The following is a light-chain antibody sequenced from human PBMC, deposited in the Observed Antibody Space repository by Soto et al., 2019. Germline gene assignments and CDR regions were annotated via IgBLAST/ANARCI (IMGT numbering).Light chain of an antibody. CDR1: TSNIGSNT. Sequence: QSVLTQPPSASGTPGQRVTISCCGSTSNIGSNTVNWYQQLPGTAPKLLIYSTNQRPSGVPDRFSGSRSGTSASLAISGLQSEDEADYYCAAWDDSLNGSYVFGTGTKLTVL. CDR3: AAWDDSLNGSYV. V-gene: IGLV1-44*01. J-gene: IGLJ1*01. CDR2: STN.